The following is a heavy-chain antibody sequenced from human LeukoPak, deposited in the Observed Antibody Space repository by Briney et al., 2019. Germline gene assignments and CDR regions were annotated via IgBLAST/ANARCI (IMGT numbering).Heavy chain of an antibody. Sequence: GGSLRLSCAASGFTFSNAWMSWVRQAPGKGLEWVGRIKSKTDGGTTDYAAPVKGRFTISRDDSKNTLYLQMNSLKTEDTAVYYCTTDPRYYDSSGYYLRVPFDYWGQGTLVTVSS. D-gene: IGHD3-22*01. V-gene: IGHV3-15*01. CDR1: GFTFSNAW. CDR2: IKSKTDGGTT. J-gene: IGHJ4*02. CDR3: TTDPRYYDSSGYYLRVPFDY.